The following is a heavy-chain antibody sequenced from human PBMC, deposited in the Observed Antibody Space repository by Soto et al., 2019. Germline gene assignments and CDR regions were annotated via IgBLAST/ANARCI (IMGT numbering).Heavy chain of an antibody. D-gene: IGHD4-17*01. J-gene: IGHJ6*02. CDR2: ISGSGGST. CDR1: GFTFSSYA. V-gene: IGHV3-23*01. Sequence: GGSLRLSCAASGFTFSSYAMSWVRQAPGKGLEWVSAISGSGGSTYYADSVKGRFTISRDNSKNTLYLQMNSLRAEDTAVYYCAKVQRDDYGDFWGYYYGMDVWGQGTTVTVSS. CDR3: AKVQRDDYGDFWGYYYGMDV.